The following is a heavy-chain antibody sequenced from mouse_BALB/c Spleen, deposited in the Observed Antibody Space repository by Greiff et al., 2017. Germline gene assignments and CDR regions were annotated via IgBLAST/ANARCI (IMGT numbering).Heavy chain of an antibody. CDR1: GYSFSGYY. Sequence: LVKTGASVKISCKASGYSFSGYYMHWVKQSHGKSLEWIGYISCYNGATSYNQKFKGKATFTVDTSSSTAYMQFNSLTSEDSAVYYCARSELLPYYFDYWGQGTTLTVSS. V-gene: IGHV1S34*01. CDR2: ISCYNGAT. CDR3: ARSELLPYYFDY. J-gene: IGHJ2*01. D-gene: IGHD1-1*01.